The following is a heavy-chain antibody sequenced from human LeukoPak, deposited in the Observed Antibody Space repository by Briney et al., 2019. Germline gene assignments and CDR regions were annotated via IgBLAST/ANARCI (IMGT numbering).Heavy chain of an antibody. V-gene: IGHV3-23*01. D-gene: IGHD3-3*01. Sequence: GGSLRLSCTASGFAFSSYAMSWVRQAPGKGLEWVSAISGSGGSTYYADSVKGRFTISRDNSKNTLYLQMNSLRAEDTAVYYCAKEGVDVLRFLEPRGAFDIWGQGTMVTVSS. J-gene: IGHJ3*02. CDR3: AKEGVDVLRFLEPRGAFDI. CDR2: ISGSGGST. CDR1: GFAFSSYA.